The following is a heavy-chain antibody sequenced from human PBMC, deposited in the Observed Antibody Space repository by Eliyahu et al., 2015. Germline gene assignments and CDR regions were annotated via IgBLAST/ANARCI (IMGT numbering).Heavy chain of an antibody. V-gene: IGHV1-46*01. CDR3: ARSFHEFDAFDI. CDR1: GYRLTSYY. D-gene: IGHD3-10*01. CDR2: INXSIVST. J-gene: IGHJ3*02. Sequence: QVQLVQSGAEVKKPGASVKVXCXXSGYRLTSYYMHWVRQAPGQGLEWMGIINXSIVSTNYAQKFQGRVTMTRDTSTSTVYMELSSLRSEDTAVYYCARSFHEFDAFDIWGQGTMLTVSS.